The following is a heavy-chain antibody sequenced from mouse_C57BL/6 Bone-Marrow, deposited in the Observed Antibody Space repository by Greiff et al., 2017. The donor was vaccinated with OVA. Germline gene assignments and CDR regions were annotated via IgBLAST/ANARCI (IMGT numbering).Heavy chain of an antibody. CDR3: AKKYYDARNN. J-gene: IGHJ4*01. CDR1: GYSLTSYG. V-gene: IGHV2-5*01. CDR2: IWRGGST. Sequence: VQLMESGPGLVQPSPSLSITCKVSGYSLTSYGVHWVRQSPGKGLEWLGVIWRGGSTANNAAFMSSLGITKDNSTSKVFFKMNRLQADDTAIYYGAKKYYDARNNWGKGTSVTVSS.